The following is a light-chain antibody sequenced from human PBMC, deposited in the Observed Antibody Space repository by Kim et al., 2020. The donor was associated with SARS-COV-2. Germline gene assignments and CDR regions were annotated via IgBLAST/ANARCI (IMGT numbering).Light chain of an antibody. CDR3: HSYDGTLWV. V-gene: IGLV6-57*01. J-gene: IGLJ3*02. Sequence: GDTVTISCTRNIGTIATSCVQWYRQRPGTSPTVVSYEDKRRHSRVPDRFSGSIDASSNAASLAISGLETEGEADYYCHSYDGTLWVFGGGTQLTVL. CDR2: EDK. CDR1: IGTIATSC.